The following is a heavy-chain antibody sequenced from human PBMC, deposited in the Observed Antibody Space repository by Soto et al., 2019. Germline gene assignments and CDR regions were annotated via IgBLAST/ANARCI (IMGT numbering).Heavy chain of an antibody. V-gene: IGHV3-30*18. D-gene: IGHD5-12*01. CDR2: ISYDGSNK. Sequence: GGSLRLSCAASGFTFSSYGMHWVRQAPGKGLEWVAVISYDGSNKYYADSVKGRFTISRDNSKNTLYLQMNSLRAEDTAVYYCAKTRLPVQQQHYWGQGTLVTVSS. J-gene: IGHJ4*02. CDR1: GFTFSSYG. CDR3: AKTRLPVQQQHY.